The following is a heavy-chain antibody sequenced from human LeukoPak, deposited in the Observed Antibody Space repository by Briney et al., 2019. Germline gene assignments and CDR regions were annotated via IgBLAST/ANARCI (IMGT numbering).Heavy chain of an antibody. V-gene: IGHV3-21*01. Sequence: GGSLRLSCAASGFTFSSYSMNWVRQAPEKGLEWVSSISSSSSYIYYADSVKGRFTISRDNAKNSLYLQMNSLRAEDTAVYYCASACSGGSCYSRYYYYGMDVWGKGTTVTVSS. CDR3: ASACSGGSCYSRYYYYGMDV. D-gene: IGHD2-15*01. CDR2: ISSSSSYI. CDR1: GFTFSSYS. J-gene: IGHJ6*04.